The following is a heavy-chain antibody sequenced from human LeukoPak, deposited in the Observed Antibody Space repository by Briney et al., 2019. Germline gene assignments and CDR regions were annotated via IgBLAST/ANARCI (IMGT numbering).Heavy chain of an antibody. CDR1: GDSISSGNYY. J-gene: IGHJ4*02. CDR2: IYTSGSI. CDR3: ARGSYSNSGLDY. D-gene: IGHD6-6*01. Sequence: SETLSLTCTVSGDSISSGNYYWSWIRQPAGKGLEWIGRIYTSGSIHYNPPLKSRVTMSIDTSKNQFSLKLSSVTAADTAVYFCARGSYSNSGLDYWGQGTLVTVSS. V-gene: IGHV4-61*02.